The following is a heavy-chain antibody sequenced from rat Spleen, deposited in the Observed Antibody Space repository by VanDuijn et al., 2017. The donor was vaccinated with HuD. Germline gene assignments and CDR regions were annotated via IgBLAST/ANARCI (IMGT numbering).Heavy chain of an antibody. CDR1: GFTFSDYN. CDR2: ISYDGSST. V-gene: IGHV5-7*01. CDR3: ARQGYGSFAY. J-gene: IGHJ3*01. Sequence: EVQLVESGGGLVQPGRSLKLSCAASGFTFSDYNMAWVRQAPKKGLEWVATISYDGSSTYYRDSVKGRFTISRDNAKSTLYLQMDSLRSEDTATYYCARQGYGSFAYWGQGTLVTVSS. D-gene: IGHD1-7*01.